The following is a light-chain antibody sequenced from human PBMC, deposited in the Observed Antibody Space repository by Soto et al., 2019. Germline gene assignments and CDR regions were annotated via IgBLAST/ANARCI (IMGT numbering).Light chain of an antibody. J-gene: IGKJ2*01. CDR1: QSISNW. CDR2: KAS. Sequence: DIPMTQSPSTLSASVGDRVTITCRASQSISNWLAWYQQKPGKAPKLLLYKASTLQSGVPSRFSGSGSGTQFTLTISSLQPDYFATYYCQQYNSYPYTFGQGTKLEIK. CDR3: QQYNSYPYT. V-gene: IGKV1-5*03.